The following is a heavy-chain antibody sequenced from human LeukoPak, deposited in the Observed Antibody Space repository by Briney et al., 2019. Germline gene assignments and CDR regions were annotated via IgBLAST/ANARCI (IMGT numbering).Heavy chain of an antibody. CDR3: ARGASYDRSFDY. V-gene: IGHV3-21*01. Sequence: GGSLRLSCAASGFTFSSYAMHWVRQAPGKGLEWVSSISSSSSYIYYADSVKGRFTISRDNAKNSLYLQMNSLRAEDTAVYYCARGASYDRSFDYWGQGTLVTVSS. CDR2: ISSSSSYI. D-gene: IGHD5-18*01. CDR1: GFTFSSYA. J-gene: IGHJ4*02.